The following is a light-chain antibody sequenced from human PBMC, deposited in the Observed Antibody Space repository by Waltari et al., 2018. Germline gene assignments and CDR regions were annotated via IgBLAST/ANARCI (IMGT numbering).Light chain of an antibody. Sequence: EIVMTQSPATLSLSPGESATLSCRASQTIIRNTFDWFQQKPGTTPRLLISGTSTSAPGIPARFSGSGSGTEFSLTISSLQPEDFATYYCQQYDNWPWTFGLGTRLETK. CDR3: QQYDNWPWT. CDR2: GTS. J-gene: IGKJ1*01. V-gene: IGKV3D-15*01. CDR1: QTIIRN.